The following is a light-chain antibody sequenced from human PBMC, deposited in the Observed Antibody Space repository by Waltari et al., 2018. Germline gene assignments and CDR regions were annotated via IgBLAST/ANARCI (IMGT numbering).Light chain of an antibody. V-gene: IGLV3-21*04. CDR3: LVWHSTIDHQGV. CDR1: NLGRKC. Sequence: SYVVTQSPSVSVAPGKTARITWGGDNLGRKCVHWYQQRPGQAPVLVISYDSDRPSGIPERFSGSNSGNTATLTISWVEAEDEADYYCLVWHSTIDHQGVFGGGTKLTVL. CDR2: YDS. J-gene: IGLJ2*01.